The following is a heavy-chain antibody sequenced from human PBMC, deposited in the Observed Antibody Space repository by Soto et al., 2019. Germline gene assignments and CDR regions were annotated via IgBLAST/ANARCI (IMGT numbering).Heavy chain of an antibody. V-gene: IGHV4-34*01. Sequence: PSETLSLTCAVYGGSFSGYYWSWIRQPPGKGLEWIGQINHRGGPNYNPSLKSRVTISVDTSKNQFSLKLNSVTAADTAVYYCAKGDNGSYRDVWGQGTTVTVSS. CDR1: GGSFSGYY. CDR3: AKGDNGSYRDV. CDR2: INHRGGP. D-gene: IGHD1-26*01. J-gene: IGHJ6*03.